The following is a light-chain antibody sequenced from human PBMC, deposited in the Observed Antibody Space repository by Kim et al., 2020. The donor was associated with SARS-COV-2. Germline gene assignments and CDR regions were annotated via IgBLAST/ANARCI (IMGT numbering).Light chain of an antibody. V-gene: IGKV1-39*01. J-gene: IGKJ3*01. CDR1: QSIRSH. Sequence: ASVGARVTITCRTSQSIRSHLNCYHQKPGRAPKLLISAASTLQGGVPSRFSGSGSETDFTLTISSLQPEDFATYFCQQSYITPFTFGPGTKVDIK. CDR3: QQSYITPFT. CDR2: AAS.